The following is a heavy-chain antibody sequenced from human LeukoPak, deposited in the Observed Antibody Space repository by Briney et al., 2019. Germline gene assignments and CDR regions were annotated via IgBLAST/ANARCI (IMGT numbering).Heavy chain of an antibody. D-gene: IGHD3-22*01. CDR1: GGSISSGGYY. Sequence: SETLSLTCTVSGGSISSGGYYWSWIRQPPGKGLEWIGYIYHSGSTYYNPSLKSRVTISVDRSKNQISLNLSSMTAADTAVYYCARGLYYYMDVWGKGPRSPSP. CDR3: ARGLYYYMDV. CDR2: IYHSGST. V-gene: IGHV4-30-2*01. J-gene: IGHJ6*03.